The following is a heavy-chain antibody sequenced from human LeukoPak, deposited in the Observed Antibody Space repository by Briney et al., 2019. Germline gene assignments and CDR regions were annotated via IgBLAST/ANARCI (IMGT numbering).Heavy chain of an antibody. V-gene: IGHV1-24*01. J-gene: IGHJ4*02. D-gene: IGHD3-3*01. CDR3: ATAGQPYYDFWSGYNDY. CDR1: GYTLTELS. CDR2: FDPEDGET. Sequence: ASVKVSCKVSGYTLTELSMHWVRQAPGKGLEWMGGFDPEDGETIYAQKFQGRVTMTEDTSTDTAYMELSSLRSEDTAVYYCATAGQPYYDFWSGYNDYWGQGTLVTVSS.